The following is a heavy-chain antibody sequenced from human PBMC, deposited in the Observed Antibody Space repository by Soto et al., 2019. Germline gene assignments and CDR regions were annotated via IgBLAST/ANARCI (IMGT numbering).Heavy chain of an antibody. CDR2: IYPGDSDT. V-gene: IGHV5-51*01. Sequence: PGESLKISCKVSGYSFTSYWIGWVRQMPGKGLEWMGIIYPGDSDTRYSPSFQGQVTISADKSISTAYLQWSSLKASDTAMYYCARGPMIVVVPPDYWGQGTLVPVSS. J-gene: IGHJ4*02. D-gene: IGHD3-22*01. CDR1: GYSFTSYW. CDR3: ARGPMIVVVPPDY.